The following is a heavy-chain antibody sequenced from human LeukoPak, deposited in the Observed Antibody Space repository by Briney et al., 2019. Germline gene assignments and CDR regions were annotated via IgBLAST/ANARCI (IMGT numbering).Heavy chain of an antibody. D-gene: IGHD3-22*01. V-gene: IGHV4-59*12. J-gene: IGHJ1*01. Sequence: SETLSLTCTVSGVSISSYYWSWIRQPPGKRLDWISYVFYTGSTNYNPSLQSRVTISVDTSKNQFSLKLSSVTAADTAVYYCARRRGSSGSPFQHWGQGTLVTVSS. CDR1: GVSISSYY. CDR3: ARRRGSSGSPFQH. CDR2: VFYTGST.